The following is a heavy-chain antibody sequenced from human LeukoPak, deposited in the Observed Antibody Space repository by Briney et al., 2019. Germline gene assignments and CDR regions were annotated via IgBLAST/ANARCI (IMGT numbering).Heavy chain of an antibody. D-gene: IGHD6-19*01. CDR1: GGTFSSYA. CDR2: IIPILGIA. CDR3: ARDPQRIAVAGIKDYYYYYGMDV. V-gene: IGHV1-69*04. Sequence: EASVKVSCKASGGTFSSYAISWVRQAPGQGLEWMGRIIPILGIANYAQKFQGRVTITADKSTSTAYMELSSLRSEDTAVYYCARDPQRIAVAGIKDYYYYYGMDVWGQGTTVTVSS. J-gene: IGHJ6*02.